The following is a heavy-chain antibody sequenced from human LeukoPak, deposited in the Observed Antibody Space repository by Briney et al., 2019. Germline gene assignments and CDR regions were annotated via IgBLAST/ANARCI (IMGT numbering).Heavy chain of an antibody. CDR2: ISSDGGST. V-gene: IGHV3-64*01. CDR1: GFTFSSYD. CDR3: AIIYLIVEATTFDY. J-gene: IGHJ4*02. Sequence: GGSLRLSCAASGFTFSSYDMYWVRQAPGKGLEYVSVISSDGGSTYYANSVKGRVTISRDNSKNTVYLQMGSLREEDMAVYYCAIIYLIVEATTFDYWGQGTLVTVSS. D-gene: IGHD1-26*01.